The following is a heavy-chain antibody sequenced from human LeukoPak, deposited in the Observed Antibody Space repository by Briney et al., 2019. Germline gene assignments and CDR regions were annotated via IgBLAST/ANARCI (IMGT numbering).Heavy chain of an antibody. J-gene: IGHJ5*02. CDR3: ARDRGYFSWFDP. CDR1: GGSISSYY. CDR2: IYYSGST. V-gene: IGHV4-59*01. Sequence: KASETLSLTCTVSGGSISSYYWSWIRQPPGKGLEWIGYIYYSGSTNYNPSLKSRVTISVDMSKNQSSLKLSSVTAADTAVYYCARDRGYFSWFDPGPREPWSPSPQ. D-gene: IGHD2/OR15-2a*01.